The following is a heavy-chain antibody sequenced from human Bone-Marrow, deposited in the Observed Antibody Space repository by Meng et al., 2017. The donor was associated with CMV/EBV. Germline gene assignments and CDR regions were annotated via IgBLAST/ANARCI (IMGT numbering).Heavy chain of an antibody. CDR1: GFTFSDYY. Sequence: GESLKISCAASGFTFSDYYMNWVRQAPGKGLEWVSSISSSSTIYYADSVKGRFTISRDNAKNSLYLQMNSLRAEDTAVYYCAKGLMVVTGLFDYWGQGTLVTVSS. J-gene: IGHJ4*02. V-gene: IGHV3-69-1*01. CDR2: ISSSSTI. CDR3: AKGLMVVTGLFDY. D-gene: IGHD2-21*02.